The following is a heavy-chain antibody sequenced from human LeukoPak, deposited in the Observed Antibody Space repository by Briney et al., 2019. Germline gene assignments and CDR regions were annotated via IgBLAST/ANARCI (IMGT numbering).Heavy chain of an antibody. CDR2: INPSGGST. CDR1: GYTFTSYY. CDR3: TTDYYDFWSGYYRIDKVDY. J-gene: IGHJ4*02. D-gene: IGHD3-3*01. Sequence: APVKVSCKASGYTFTSYYMHWVRQAPGQGLEWVGIINPSGGSTSYAQKFQGRVTMTRDTSTSTVYMELSSLRSEDTAVYYCTTDYYDFWSGYYRIDKVDYWGQGTLVTVSS. V-gene: IGHV1-46*01.